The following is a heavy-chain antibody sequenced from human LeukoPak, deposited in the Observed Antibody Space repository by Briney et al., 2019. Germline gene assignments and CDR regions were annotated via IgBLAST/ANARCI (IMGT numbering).Heavy chain of an antibody. CDR3: ARDVDTAMAHFDY. J-gene: IGHJ4*02. D-gene: IGHD5-18*01. Sequence: ASVKVSCKASGYTFTGYYMHWVRQAPGQGLEWMGWINPNSGGTNYAQKFQGRVTMTRDTSISTAYMELSRLRSDDTAVYYCARDVDTAMAHFDYWGQGTLVTVSS. V-gene: IGHV1-2*02. CDR1: GYTFTGYY. CDR2: INPNSGGT.